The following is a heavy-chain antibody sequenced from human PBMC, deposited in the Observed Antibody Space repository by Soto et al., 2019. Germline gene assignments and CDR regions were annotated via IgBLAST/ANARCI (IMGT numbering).Heavy chain of an antibody. CDR1: Y. Sequence: YTCHIQQAPGKGLEWVSYISSSGSTIYYADSVKGRFTISRDNAKNSLYLQMNSLRAEDTAVYYCARDGGYFDWLPSYYYYGMDVWGQGTTVT. V-gene: IGHV3-11*04. CDR3: ARDGGYFDWLPSYYYYGMDV. CDR2: ISSSGSTI. J-gene: IGHJ6*02. D-gene: IGHD3-9*01.